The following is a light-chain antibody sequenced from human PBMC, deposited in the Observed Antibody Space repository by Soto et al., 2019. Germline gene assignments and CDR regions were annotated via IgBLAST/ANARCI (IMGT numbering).Light chain of an antibody. CDR3: CSYAGLSTTYV. Sequence: QSALTQPSSVSGSPGQSITISCSGTINEVGSFYLVSWYQQNPGKAPELIIYEGNKRPSGVSNRFSGSNSGNTASLTISGLQAADEADYFCCSYAGLSTTYVFGTGTKVTVL. CDR1: INEVGSFYL. V-gene: IGLV2-23*01. J-gene: IGLJ1*01. CDR2: EGN.